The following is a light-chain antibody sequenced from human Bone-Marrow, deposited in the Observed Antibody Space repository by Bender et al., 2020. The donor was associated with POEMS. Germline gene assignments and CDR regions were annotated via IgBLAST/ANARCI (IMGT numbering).Light chain of an antibody. Sequence: QSALTQPASVSASPGQSITISCSGSRSDIGGYDFISWYQQHPGQAPKLIMYDVSSRPSGISERFSGSKSGYTASLTISGLQTDDEAQYFCSCHSGTKMVFGGGTSLTVL. CDR1: RSDIGGYDF. CDR2: DVS. V-gene: IGLV2-14*03. J-gene: IGLJ2*01. CDR3: SCHSGTKMV.